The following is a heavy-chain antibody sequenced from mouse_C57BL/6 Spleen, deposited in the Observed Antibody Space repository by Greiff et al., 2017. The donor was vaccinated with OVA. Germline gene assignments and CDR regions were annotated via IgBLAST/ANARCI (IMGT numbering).Heavy chain of an antibody. J-gene: IGHJ4*01. CDR2: IWGVGST. Sequence: VMLVESGPGLVAPSQSLSITCTVSGFSLTSYGVDWVRQSPGKGLEWLGVIWGVGSTNYNSALKSRLSISKDNSKSQVFLKMNSLQTDDTAMYYCARYYDHGAMDYWGQGTSVTVSS. CDR1: GFSLTSYG. V-gene: IGHV2-6*01. CDR3: ARYYDHGAMDY. D-gene: IGHD2-4*01.